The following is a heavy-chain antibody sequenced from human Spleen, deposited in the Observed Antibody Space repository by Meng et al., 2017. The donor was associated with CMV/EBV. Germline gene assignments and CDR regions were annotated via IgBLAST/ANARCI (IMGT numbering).Heavy chain of an antibody. Sequence: FTFNSYAIDWVRQGPGEGLEWVSSIGSYGYYIYYADSLKGQFSITRDKAKKSLSLQINGMRAEDTAVYYCSREADGGHSSSDWFDPWGQGTLVTVSS. CDR3: SREADGGHSSSDWFDP. CDR1: FTFNSYA. V-gene: IGHV3-21*01. J-gene: IGHJ5*02. CDR2: IGSYGYYI. D-gene: IGHD2-21*01.